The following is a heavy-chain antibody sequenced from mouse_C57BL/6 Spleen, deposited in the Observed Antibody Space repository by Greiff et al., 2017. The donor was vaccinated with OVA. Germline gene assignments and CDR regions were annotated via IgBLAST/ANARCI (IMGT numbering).Heavy chain of an antibody. CDR2: IRNKANGYTT. J-gene: IGHJ2*01. CDR1: GFTFTDDY. D-gene: IGHD2-4*01. CDR3: ARHDYDDVWAY. Sequence: EVQGVESGGGLVQPGGSLSLSCAASGFTFTDDYMSWVRQPPGKALEWLGFIRNKANGYTTEYSASVKGRFTISRDNSQSILYLQMNALRAEDSATYYCARHDYDDVWAYWGQGTTLTVSS. V-gene: IGHV7-3*01.